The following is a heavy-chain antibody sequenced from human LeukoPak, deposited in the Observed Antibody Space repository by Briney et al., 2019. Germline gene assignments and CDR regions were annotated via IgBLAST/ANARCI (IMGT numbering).Heavy chain of an antibody. Sequence: SVKVSCKASGGTFSSYTISWVRQAPGQGLERMGRIIPILGMANYAQKFQGRVTITADKSTSTDYMELSSLRSEDTAVYYCARDRKPDYSNYGRPFDYWGQGTLVTVSS. CDR3: ARDRKPDYSNYGRPFDY. D-gene: IGHD4-11*01. V-gene: IGHV1-69*04. CDR2: IIPILGMA. CDR1: GGTFSSYT. J-gene: IGHJ4*02.